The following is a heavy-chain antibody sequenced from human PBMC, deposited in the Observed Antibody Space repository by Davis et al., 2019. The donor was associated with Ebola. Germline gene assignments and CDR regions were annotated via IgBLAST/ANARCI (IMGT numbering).Heavy chain of an antibody. CDR2: IRYDGSNK. D-gene: IGHD3-16*01. Sequence: PGGFLRLSCAASGFSFSNYDMHWVRQAPGRGLEWVSFIRYDGSNKYYADSVKGRFTISRDNSKNRLYLQMNSLRAEDTAVYYCAKDPPGGEYLDHWGQGTLVTVSS. CDR1: GFSFSNYD. J-gene: IGHJ4*02. V-gene: IGHV3-30*02. CDR3: AKDPPGGEYLDH.